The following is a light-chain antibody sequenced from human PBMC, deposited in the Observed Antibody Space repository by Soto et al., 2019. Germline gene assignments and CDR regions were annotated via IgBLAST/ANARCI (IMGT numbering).Light chain of an antibody. CDR1: QSFNSIY. CDR3: QQYGSSYWT. J-gene: IGKJ1*01. CDR2: GAS. V-gene: IGKV3-20*01. Sequence: EIVLTQSPGTLSLSPGERATLSCRASQSFNSIYLAWYQQKPGQAPRLLIYGASSRATGIPDRFSGSGSGTDFTLTISRLEPEDFGVYYCQQYGSSYWTFGQGTKVDVK.